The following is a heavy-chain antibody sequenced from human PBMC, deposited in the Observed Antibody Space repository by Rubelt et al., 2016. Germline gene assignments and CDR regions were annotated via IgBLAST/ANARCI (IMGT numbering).Heavy chain of an antibody. J-gene: IGHJ4*02. CDR2: IYYSGST. CDR3: VHRGYCSGGKCNPDY. CDR1: GGSISSSSYY. V-gene: IGHV4-39*07. D-gene: IGHD2-15*01. Sequence: QLQLQESGPGLVKPSETLSLTCTVSGGSISSSSYYWGWIRQPPGKGLEWIGSIYYSGSTYYNPSLKSRVTISVETSKNQISLKLDSVTAQATALYFCVHRGYCSGGKCNPDYWGQGTLVTVSS.